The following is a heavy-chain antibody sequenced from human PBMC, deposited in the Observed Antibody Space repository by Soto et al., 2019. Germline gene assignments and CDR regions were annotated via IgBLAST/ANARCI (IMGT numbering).Heavy chain of an antibody. D-gene: IGHD3-10*01. CDR2: IYYSGST. CDR1: GASIPIGGYY. J-gene: IGHJ5*02. CDR3: AREHYGSGSDNWFDP. Sequence: SYTLYLTFTVSGASIPIGGYYSRSIRKHPGKGLEWIGYIYYSGSTYYNPSLKSRVTISVDTSKNQFSLKLSSVTAADTAVYYCAREHYGSGSDNWFDPWGQGTLVTVS. V-gene: IGHV4-31*03.